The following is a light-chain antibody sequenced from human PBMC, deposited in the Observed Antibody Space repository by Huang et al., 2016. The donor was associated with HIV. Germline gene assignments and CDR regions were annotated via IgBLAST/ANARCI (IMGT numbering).Light chain of an antibody. CDR1: QSVGSK. CDR2: GAS. J-gene: IGKJ2*01. CDR3: QQYNNWPYT. Sequence: DTVMTQTPATLSVSPGARATLPCRASQSVGSKLAWFQQKPGQAPRLLIQGASTRATGIPASFSGSGSGTEFTLTISSLQSEDFAVYYCQQYNNWPYTFGQGTKLEIK. V-gene: IGKV3-15*01.